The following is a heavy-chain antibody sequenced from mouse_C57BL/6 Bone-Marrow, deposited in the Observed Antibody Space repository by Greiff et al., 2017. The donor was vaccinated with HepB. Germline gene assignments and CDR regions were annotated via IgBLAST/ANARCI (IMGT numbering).Heavy chain of an antibody. CDR3: ARAPIYYYGPYFDY. Sequence: EVQLQESEGGLVQPGSSMKLSCTASGFTFSDYYMAWVRQVPEKGLEWVANINYDGSSTYYLDSLKSRFIISRDNAKNILYLQMSSLKSEDTATYYCARAPIYYYGPYFDYWGQGTTLTVSS. V-gene: IGHV5-16*01. CDR2: INYDGSST. CDR1: GFTFSDYY. D-gene: IGHD1-1*01. J-gene: IGHJ2*01.